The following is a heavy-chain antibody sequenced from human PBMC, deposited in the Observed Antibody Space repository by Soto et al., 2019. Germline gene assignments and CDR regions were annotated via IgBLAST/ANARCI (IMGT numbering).Heavy chain of an antibody. D-gene: IGHD3-22*01. CDR3: AKTTTYVDGYDNTGYSSEDY. J-gene: IGHJ4*01. Sequence: PGGSLRLSCEVSGFTFSDFGLDWVRQAPGKGLEWVAIISHDGSKRFYADSVKGRFTISRDNSKNTLYLQMSSLRPEDTALYYCAKTTTYVDGYDNTGYSSEDYWGHGTLVTAPQ. CDR2: ISHDGSKR. V-gene: IGHV3-30*18. CDR1: GFTFSDFG.